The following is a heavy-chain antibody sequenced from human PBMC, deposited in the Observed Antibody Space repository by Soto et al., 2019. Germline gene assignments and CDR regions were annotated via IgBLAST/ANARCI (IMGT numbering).Heavy chain of an antibody. CDR3: AKSGDFWSWGMDV. V-gene: IGHV3-23*01. CDR1: GFTFSTYA. J-gene: IGHJ6*02. CDR2: ISNSGGGT. Sequence: GGSLRLSCAASGFTFSTYAMTWVRQAPGKGLEWVSLISNSGGGTYYADSVKGRFTISRDNSQRTLNLQMNSLRAEDTAVYYCAKSGDFWSWGMDVWGQGTTVTVSS. D-gene: IGHD3-3*01.